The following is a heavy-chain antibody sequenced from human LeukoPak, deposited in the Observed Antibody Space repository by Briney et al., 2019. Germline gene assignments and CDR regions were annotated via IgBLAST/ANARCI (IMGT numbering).Heavy chain of an antibody. D-gene: IGHD6-19*01. CDR2: INDSGGNT. CDR3: AANYHRNPGAGKAIDY. V-gene: IGHV3-23*01. J-gene: IGHJ4*02. Sequence: PGGSLRLSCAASGFTFSSYAMSWVRQAPGKGLEWVSLINDSGGNTYHADSVKGRFTISRDNSKNTLFLQMSSLRSEDTAVYYCAANYHRNPGAGKAIDYWGQGTLVTVSS. CDR1: GFTFSSYA.